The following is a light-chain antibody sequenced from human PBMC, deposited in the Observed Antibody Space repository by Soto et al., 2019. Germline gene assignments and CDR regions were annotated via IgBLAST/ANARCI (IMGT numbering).Light chain of an antibody. J-gene: IGLJ1*01. CDR2: DVS. CDR3: RSYRTSTTLVV. CDR1: SSDVGGYSF. V-gene: IGLV2-14*01. Sequence: QSVLTQPASVSGPPGQSITISCTGTSSDVGGYSFVSWYQQHPDKAPKLMIYDVSNRPSGVSNRFSGSKSGNTASLTISGLQAEDEADYYCRSYRTSTTLVVFGTGNKVTVL.